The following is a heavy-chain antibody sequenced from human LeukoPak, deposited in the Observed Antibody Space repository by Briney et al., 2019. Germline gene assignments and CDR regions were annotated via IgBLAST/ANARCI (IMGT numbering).Heavy chain of an antibody. V-gene: IGHV3-48*01. CDR3: ARALNLLDPVTLDY. J-gene: IGHJ4*02. D-gene: IGHD1-1*01. Sequence: QPGGSLRLSCAASGFTFSSYGMNWVRQAPGKGLEWISYIGSSSRSIYYADSVKGRFTISRDNARNSLYLQMNSLRAEDTAVYYCARALNLLDPVTLDYWGQGTLVTVSS. CDR2: IGSSSRSI. CDR1: GFTFSSYG.